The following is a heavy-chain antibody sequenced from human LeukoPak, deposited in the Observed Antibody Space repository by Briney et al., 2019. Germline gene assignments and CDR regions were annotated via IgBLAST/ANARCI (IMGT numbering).Heavy chain of an antibody. D-gene: IGHD2-2*01. CDR2: IYGSRSDT. V-gene: IGHV3-23*01. Sequence: PGGSLRLSCEASGFVFSSYAMSWVRQAPGKGLEWVSCIYGSRSDTQYADSVKGRFTISGDNSKNTLYLQMNSLRAGDTALYYCAKLGDASCYSRADSWGQGTLVTVSS. CDR3: AKLGDASCYSRADS. CDR1: GFVFSSYA. J-gene: IGHJ4*02.